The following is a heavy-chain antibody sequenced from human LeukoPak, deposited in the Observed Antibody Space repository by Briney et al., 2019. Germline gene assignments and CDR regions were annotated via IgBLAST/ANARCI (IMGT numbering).Heavy chain of an antibody. V-gene: IGHV3-21*01. J-gene: IGHJ4*02. CDR3: ARAYGGNSF. CDR2: ISGSSSYI. D-gene: IGHD4-23*01. Sequence: GGSLRLSCAASGLTFSSYAMSWVRQAPGKGLEWVSSISGSSSYIYYADSVKGRFTISRDNAKNSLYLQMNSLRAEDTAVYYCARAYGGNSFWGQGTLVTVSS. CDR1: GLTFSSYA.